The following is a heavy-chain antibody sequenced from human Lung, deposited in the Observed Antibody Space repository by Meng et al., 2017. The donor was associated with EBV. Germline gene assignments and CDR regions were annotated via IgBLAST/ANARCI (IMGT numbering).Heavy chain of an antibody. V-gene: IGHV1-69*01. D-gene: IGHD2/OR15-2a*01. CDR2: IHPKFATT. Sequence: VQSGGEVKRPGSSVKVSCKASGGTFSRYPINWLRQAPGQGLEWMAEIHPKFATTNFAQNFQGRVTLSADESSTTVYMELTSLRSEDTAVYYCAQQLLPMGVFFQHWGQGTLVTVSS. CDR3: AQQLLPMGVFFQH. CDR1: GGTFSRYP. J-gene: IGHJ1*01.